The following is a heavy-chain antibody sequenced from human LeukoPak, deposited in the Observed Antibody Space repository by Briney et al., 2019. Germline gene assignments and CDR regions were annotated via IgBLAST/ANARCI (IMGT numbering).Heavy chain of an antibody. Sequence: PSETLSLTCAVYGGSFSGYYWSWIRQPPGKGLDWIGEINHSGSTNYNPSLKSRVTISVDTSKNQFSLKLSSVTAADTAVYYCARASVYYDSSGYRFMAEHFDYRGQGTLVTVSS. D-gene: IGHD3-22*01. V-gene: IGHV4-34*01. CDR1: GGSFSGYY. CDR3: ARASVYYDSSGYRFMAEHFDY. J-gene: IGHJ4*02. CDR2: INHSGST.